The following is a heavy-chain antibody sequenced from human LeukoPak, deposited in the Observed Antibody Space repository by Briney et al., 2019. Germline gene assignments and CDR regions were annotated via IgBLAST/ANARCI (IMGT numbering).Heavy chain of an antibody. D-gene: IGHD3-10*01. J-gene: IGHJ6*02. Sequence: GGSLRLSCAASGFTVSSNYMSWVRQAPGKGLEWVSVIYSGGSTYYADSVKGRFTISRDNSKNTLYLQMNSLRAEDTAVYYCARDPADGSGSYYPLYGMDVWGQGTTVTVSS. CDR3: ARDPADGSGSYYPLYGMDV. CDR2: IYSGGST. CDR1: GFTVSSNY. V-gene: IGHV3-53*01.